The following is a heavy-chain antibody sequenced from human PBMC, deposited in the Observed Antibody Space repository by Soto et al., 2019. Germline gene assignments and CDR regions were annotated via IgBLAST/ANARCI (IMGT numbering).Heavy chain of an antibody. V-gene: IGHV3-30-3*01. CDR1: GFTFSSYA. CDR2: ISYDGSNK. Sequence: GGSLRLSCAASGFTFSSYAMHWVRQAPGKGLEWVAVISYDGSNKYYADSVKGRFTISRDNSKNTLYLQMNSLRAEDTAVYYCARTTYCGGDCYSHFDYWGQGTLVTVSS. J-gene: IGHJ4*02. D-gene: IGHD2-21*02. CDR3: ARTTYCGGDCYSHFDY.